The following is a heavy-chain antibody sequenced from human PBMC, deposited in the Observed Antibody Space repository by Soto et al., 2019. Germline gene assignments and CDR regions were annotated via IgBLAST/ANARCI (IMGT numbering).Heavy chain of an antibody. CDR1: GGSISPYY. V-gene: IGHV4-59*12. Sequence: SDTLSLTCTVSGGSISPYYWSWIRQPPGKGLEWIGYVYYSGNTNYNPSLESRVTISVDTSKNQFSLKLSSATAADTAVYYCARGTRYGDYAYWGQGTLVTVSS. CDR3: ARGTRYGDYAY. D-gene: IGHD4-17*01. CDR2: VYYSGNT. J-gene: IGHJ4*02.